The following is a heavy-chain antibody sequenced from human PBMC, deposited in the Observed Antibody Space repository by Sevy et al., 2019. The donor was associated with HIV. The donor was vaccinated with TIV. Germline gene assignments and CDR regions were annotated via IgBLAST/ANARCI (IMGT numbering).Heavy chain of an antibody. D-gene: IGHD6-13*01. Sequence: GGSLRLSCAASGFTFSDHYMEWVRQAPGKGLEWVGRIRNKADSYTTEYAAAVKGRFTLSRDDSKNSLYLLMNSLKTEDTAVYYCASHAGIAAAGRVFDYWGQGTLVTVSS. CDR1: GFTFSDHY. V-gene: IGHV3-72*01. J-gene: IGHJ4*02. CDR3: ASHAGIAAAGRVFDY. CDR2: IRNKADSYTT.